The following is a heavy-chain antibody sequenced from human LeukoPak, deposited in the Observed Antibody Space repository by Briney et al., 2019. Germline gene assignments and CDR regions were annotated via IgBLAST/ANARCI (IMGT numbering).Heavy chain of an antibody. D-gene: IGHD2-21*01. CDR2: ITSSGTA. J-gene: IGHJ4*02. V-gene: IGHV3-23*01. CDR1: GLTFGSYG. Sequence: GGTLRLSCAASGLTFGSYGMGWVRQAPGKGLEWVSPITSSGTANYADSVKDRFLISRDNSKDTLFLQMNSLRVEDTAVYYCANTGSYSVYWGQGTLVTVSS. CDR3: ANTGSYSVY.